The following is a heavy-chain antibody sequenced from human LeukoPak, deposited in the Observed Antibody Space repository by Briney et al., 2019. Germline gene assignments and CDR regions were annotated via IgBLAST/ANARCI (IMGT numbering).Heavy chain of an antibody. CDR1: GFTFSSFE. Sequence: PGGSLRLSCAASGFTFSSFEMNWVRQGPGKGLEWVSYISNNGYTIYYADSVKGRFTISRDNAKNSLYLQMNSLRAEDTAAYYCAREEGGDSSGWALDYWGQGTLVTVSS. V-gene: IGHV3-48*03. CDR3: AREEGGDSSGWALDY. CDR2: ISNNGYTI. D-gene: IGHD6-19*01. J-gene: IGHJ4*02.